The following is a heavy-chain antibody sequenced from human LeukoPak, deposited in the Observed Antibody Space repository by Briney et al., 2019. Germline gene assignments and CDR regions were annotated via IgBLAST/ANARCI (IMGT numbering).Heavy chain of an antibody. J-gene: IGHJ5*02. V-gene: IGHV4-31*03. CDR2: IYYSGST. Sequence: SETLSLTCTVSGGSISSGGYYWSWIRQHPGKGLEWIGYIYYSGSTYYNPSLKSRVTISVDTSKNQFSLKLSSVTAADTAVYYCARGLEGIVVVPAAIGWFDPWGQGTLVTVSS. CDR3: ARGLEGIVVVPAAIGWFDP. CDR1: GGSISSGGYY. D-gene: IGHD2-2*02.